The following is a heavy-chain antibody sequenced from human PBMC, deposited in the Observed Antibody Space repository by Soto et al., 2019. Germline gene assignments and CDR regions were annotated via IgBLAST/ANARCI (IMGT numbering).Heavy chain of an antibody. Sequence: SVKVSCKASGGTFSSYTISWVRQAPGQGLEWMGRIIPILGIANYAQKFQGQVTISADKSISTAYLQWSSLQASDTAMYYCGRQGDYYYYGMDVWGQGTTVTVSS. CDR3: GRQGDYYYYGMDV. D-gene: IGHD1-26*01. CDR2: IIPILGIA. J-gene: IGHJ6*02. CDR1: GGTFSSYT. V-gene: IGHV1-69*02.